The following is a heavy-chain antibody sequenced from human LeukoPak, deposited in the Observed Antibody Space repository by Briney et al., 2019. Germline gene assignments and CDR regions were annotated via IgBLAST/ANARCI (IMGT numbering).Heavy chain of an antibody. J-gene: IGHJ5*02. CDR2: IYTSGST. CDR1: GGSISSYY. Sequence: SETLSLTCTVSGGSISSYYWSWIRQPAGKGLEWIGRIYTSGSTNYNPSLKSRVTMSVDTSKNQFSLKLNSVTPEDTAVYYCARNVRLGSGELSFAPFKNWFDPWGQGTLVTVSS. V-gene: IGHV4-4*07. D-gene: IGHD3-16*02. CDR3: ARNVRLGSGELSFAPFKNWFDP.